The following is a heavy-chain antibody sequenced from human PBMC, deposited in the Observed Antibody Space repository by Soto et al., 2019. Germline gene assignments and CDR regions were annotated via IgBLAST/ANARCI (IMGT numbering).Heavy chain of an antibody. D-gene: IGHD3-3*02. CDR2: IMPIFRTP. Sequence: QVQLVQSGAEVKKPGYSVKVSCKASGETFSTSAISWVRQAPGQGLEWMGGIMPIFRTPDYAQKFQGRVTITADESTSTAYMELSGLRSEDTAVYYCARDKDRQQLGGNYYYIKDVWGQGTTVTVYS. J-gene: IGHJ6*02. CDR3: ARDKDRQQLGGNYYYIKDV. V-gene: IGHV1-69*12. CDR1: GETFSTSA.